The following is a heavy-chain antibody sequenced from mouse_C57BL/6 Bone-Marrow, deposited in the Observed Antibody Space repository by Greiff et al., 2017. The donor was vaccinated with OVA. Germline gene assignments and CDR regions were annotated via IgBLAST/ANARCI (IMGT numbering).Heavy chain of an antibody. V-gene: IGHV14-2*01. CDR2: IDPEDGET. J-gene: IGHJ3*01. CDR1: GFNIKDYY. D-gene: IGHD2-2*01. CDR3: AIPSFYYGYDWFAY. Sequence: EVKVEESGAELVKPGASVKLSCTASGFNIKDYYMHWVKQRTEQGLEWIGRIDPEDGETKYAPKFQGKATITADTSSNTAYLQLSSLTSEDTAVYYCAIPSFYYGYDWFAYWGQGTLVTVSA.